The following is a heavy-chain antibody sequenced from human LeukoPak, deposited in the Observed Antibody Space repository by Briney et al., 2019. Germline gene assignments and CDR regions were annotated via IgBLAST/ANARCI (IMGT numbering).Heavy chain of an antibody. Sequence: SETLSLICTVSGGSISSYYWSWIRQPPGKGLEWIGYIYYSGSTNYNPSLKSRVTISVDTSKNQFSLKLSSVTAADTAVYYCARVRWGVVPAATNAFDIWGQGTMVTVSS. V-gene: IGHV4-59*01. CDR1: GGSISSYY. CDR2: IYYSGST. J-gene: IGHJ3*02. D-gene: IGHD2-2*01. CDR3: ARVRWGVVPAATNAFDI.